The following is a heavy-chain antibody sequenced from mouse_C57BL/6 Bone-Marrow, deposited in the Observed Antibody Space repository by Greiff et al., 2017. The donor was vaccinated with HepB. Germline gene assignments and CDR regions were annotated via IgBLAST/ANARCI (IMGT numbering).Heavy chain of an antibody. J-gene: IGHJ3*01. Sequence: QVQLQQPGAELVMPGASVKLSCKASGYTFTSYWMHWVKQRPGQGLEWIGEIDPSDSYTNYNQKFKGKSTLTADKSSSTAYMQLSSLTYEDSAVYYCASTPAWFAYWGQGTLVTVSA. CDR1: GYTFTSYW. CDR3: ASTPAWFAY. CDR2: IDPSDSYT. V-gene: IGHV1-69*01.